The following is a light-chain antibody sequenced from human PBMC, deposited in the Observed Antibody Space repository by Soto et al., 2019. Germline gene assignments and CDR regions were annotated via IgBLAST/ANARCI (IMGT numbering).Light chain of an antibody. CDR3: CSYAGSYTLV. Sequence: QSALTQPRSVSGSPGQSVTISCTGTSSEVGTFNYVSWYQQHPGKAPKLMIYDVSKRPSGVPDRFSGSKSANTASLTISGLQAEDEADYYCCSYAGSYTLVFGGGTKVTVL. J-gene: IGLJ2*01. CDR2: DVS. V-gene: IGLV2-11*01. CDR1: SSEVGTFNY.